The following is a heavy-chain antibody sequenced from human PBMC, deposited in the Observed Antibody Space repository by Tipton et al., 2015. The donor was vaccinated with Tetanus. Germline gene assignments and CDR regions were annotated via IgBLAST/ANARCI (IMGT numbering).Heavy chain of an antibody. D-gene: IGHD3-16*01. Sequence: TLSLTCAVYGGSFSNYFWRWIRQPPGKGLEWIGEISPSGNTNYNPSLKSRVTISADTSRNQFSLTLSSVTAADTAVYYCARDQGGGRVARLNWFGPWGQGTLVTVSS. V-gene: IGHV4-34*01. CDR2: ISPSGNT. CDR1: GGSFSNYF. J-gene: IGHJ5*02. CDR3: ARDQGGGRVARLNWFGP.